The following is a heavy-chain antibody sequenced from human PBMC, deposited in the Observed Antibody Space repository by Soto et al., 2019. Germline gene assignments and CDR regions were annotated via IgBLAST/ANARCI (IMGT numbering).Heavy chain of an antibody. CDR3: GRGRQGGGGLHDAFDF. J-gene: IGHJ3*01. CDR2: INHSGST. V-gene: IGHV4-34*01. D-gene: IGHD3-16*01. CDR1: GGTFSGYY. Sequence: PSETLTLTCAVSGGTFSGYYWSWIRQPPGKGLEWIGEINHSGSTNYNPSLKSRVTISVDASKNQISLKLIAVLGVDTAVYYCGRGRQGGGGLHDAFDFWGQGTMVTVSS.